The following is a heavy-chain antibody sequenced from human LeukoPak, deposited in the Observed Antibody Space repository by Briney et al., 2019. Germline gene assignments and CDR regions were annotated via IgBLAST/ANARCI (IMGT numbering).Heavy chain of an antibody. J-gene: IGHJ6*02. D-gene: IGHD3-10*01. CDR1: GGSFSGYY. CDR3: ARGMFFWFRRVHYGMDV. Sequence: SETLSLTCAVYGGSFSGYYWSWIRQPPGKGLEWIGEINHSGSTNYNPSLKSRVTISVDTSKNQFSLKLSSVTAADTAVYYCARGMFFWFRRVHYGMDVWGQGTTVTVSS. V-gene: IGHV4-34*01. CDR2: INHSGST.